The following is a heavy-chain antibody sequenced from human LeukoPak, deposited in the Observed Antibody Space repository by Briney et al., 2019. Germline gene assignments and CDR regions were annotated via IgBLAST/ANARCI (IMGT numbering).Heavy chain of an antibody. Sequence: PSETLSLTCTVSGGSISSSSYYSGWVRHPPGKGLEWVGSIYYSGSTYYNPSLKSRLTISVDTSKNQFSLKLSSVTAADTAVYYCARHRMYYYDSSGRGVADAFDIWGQGTMVTVSS. CDR2: IYYSGST. J-gene: IGHJ3*02. V-gene: IGHV4-39*01. CDR1: GGSISSSSYY. CDR3: ARHRMYYYDSSGRGVADAFDI. D-gene: IGHD3-22*01.